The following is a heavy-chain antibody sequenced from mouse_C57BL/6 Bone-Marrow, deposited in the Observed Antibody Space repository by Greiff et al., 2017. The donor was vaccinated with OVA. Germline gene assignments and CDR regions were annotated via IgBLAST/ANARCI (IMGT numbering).Heavy chain of an antibody. Sequence: EVKLVESGGDLVKPGGSLKLSCAASGFTFSSYGMSWVRQTPDKRLEWVATISSGGSYTYYPDSVKGRFTISRDNAKNTLYLQMSSLKSEDTAMYYCARRLPQDYAMDYWGQGTSVTVSS. D-gene: IGHD5-5*01. CDR3: ARRLPQDYAMDY. J-gene: IGHJ4*01. CDR1: GFTFSSYG. CDR2: ISSGGSYT. V-gene: IGHV5-6*02.